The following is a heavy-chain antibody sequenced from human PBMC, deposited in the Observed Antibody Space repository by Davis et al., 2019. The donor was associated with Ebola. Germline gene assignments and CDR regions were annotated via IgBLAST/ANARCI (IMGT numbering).Heavy chain of an antibody. V-gene: IGHV3-53*01. CDR2: IYSGGST. CDR3: AKNKMTSSGSYGVDV. J-gene: IGHJ6*02. Sequence: GGSLRLSCAASGFTVSSNYMSWVRQAPGKGLEWVSVIYSGGSTYYADSVKGRFTISRDNSKNTLYLQMNGLRVEDTAVYYCAKNKMTSSGSYGVDVWGHGTTVTVSS. CDR1: GFTVSSNY. D-gene: IGHD3-10*01.